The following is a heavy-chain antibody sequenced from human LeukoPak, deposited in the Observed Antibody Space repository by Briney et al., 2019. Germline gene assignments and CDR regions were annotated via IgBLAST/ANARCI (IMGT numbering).Heavy chain of an antibody. J-gene: IGHJ4*02. CDR3: AEDEVPYRLCSSTSCYKGYSYGKAPGY. V-gene: IGHV3-23*01. CDR2: ISGSGGST. Sequence: PGGSLRLSCAASGFTFSSYAMSWVRQAPGKGLEWVSAISGSGGSTYYADSVKGRFTISRDNSKNTLYLQMNSLRAEDTAVYYCAEDEVPYRLCSSTSCYKGYSYGKAPGYWGQGTLVTVSS. CDR1: GFTFSSYA. D-gene: IGHD2-2*02.